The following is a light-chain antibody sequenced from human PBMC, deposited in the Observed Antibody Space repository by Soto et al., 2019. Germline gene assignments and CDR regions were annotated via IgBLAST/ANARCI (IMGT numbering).Light chain of an antibody. Sequence: QSVLTQPPSTSGTPGQGVTISCSGSCSNIGSNYVYWYQQVPGTAPKVLIYRNDQRPSGVPDRFSGSKSGTSASLAISGLRSDDETDYYCAAWDDNLHGVVFGGGTKLTVL. CDR3: AAWDDNLHGVV. V-gene: IGLV1-47*01. J-gene: IGLJ2*01. CDR1: CSNIGSNY. CDR2: RND.